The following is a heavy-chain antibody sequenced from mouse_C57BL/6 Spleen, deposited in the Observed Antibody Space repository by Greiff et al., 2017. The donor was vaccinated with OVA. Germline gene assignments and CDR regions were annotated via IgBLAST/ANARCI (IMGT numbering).Heavy chain of an antibody. V-gene: IGHV2-9-1*01. CDR1: GFSLTSYA. Sequence: VQGVESGPGLVAPSQSLSITCTVSGFSLTSYAISWVRQPPGKGLEWLGVIWTGGGTNYNSALKSRLSISKDNSKSQVFLKMNSLQTDDTARYYCARKRGRDSSGTGYAMDYWGQGTSVTVSS. CDR3: ARKRGRDSSGTGYAMDY. D-gene: IGHD3-2*02. J-gene: IGHJ4*01. CDR2: IWTGGGT.